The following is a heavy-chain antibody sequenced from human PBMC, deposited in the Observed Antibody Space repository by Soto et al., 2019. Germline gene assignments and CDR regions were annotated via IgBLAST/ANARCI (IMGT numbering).Heavy chain of an antibody. V-gene: IGHV3-11*01. Sequence: GGSLRLSCAASGFPFSDYYMSWIRQAPGKGLEWVSHITNSGSTKYYADSVKGRFTISRDNAKNSLFLQMTNMDPVDTATYYCAHERDTAMAPDFDYWGQGTLVTVSS. CDR3: AHERDTAMAPDFDY. CDR1: GFPFSDYY. CDR2: ITNSGSTK. D-gene: IGHD5-18*01. J-gene: IGHJ4*02.